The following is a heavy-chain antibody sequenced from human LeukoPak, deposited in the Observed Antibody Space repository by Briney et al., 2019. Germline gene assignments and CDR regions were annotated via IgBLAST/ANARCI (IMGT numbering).Heavy chain of an antibody. CDR3: ARVGPWVNPDYYYYMDV. CDR1: GFTFSNHW. V-gene: IGHV3-74*01. D-gene: IGHD1-14*01. CDR2: ISKDGSTS. Sequence: GGSLRLSCEAPGFTFSNHWMHWVRQAPGKGLVWVSVISKDGSTSIYADSVRGRLTISRDNAKNTLYLQMNSLRAEDTAVYYCARVGPWVNPDYYYYMDVWGKGTTVTVSS. J-gene: IGHJ6*03.